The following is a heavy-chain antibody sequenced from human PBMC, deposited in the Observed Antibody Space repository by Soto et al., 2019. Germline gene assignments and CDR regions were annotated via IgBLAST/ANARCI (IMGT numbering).Heavy chain of an antibody. CDR3: ARGRRYCSSTSCRRGNGVDFDY. Sequence: SETLSLTCAVYGGSFSCYYWIWIRQPPGKGLEWIGEINHSGSTNYNPSLKSRVTISVGTSKNQFSLKLSSVTAADTAVYYCARGRRYCSSTSCRRGNGVDFDYWGQGTLVTVSS. CDR2: INHSGST. V-gene: IGHV4-34*01. D-gene: IGHD2-2*01. CDR1: GGSFSCYY. J-gene: IGHJ4*02.